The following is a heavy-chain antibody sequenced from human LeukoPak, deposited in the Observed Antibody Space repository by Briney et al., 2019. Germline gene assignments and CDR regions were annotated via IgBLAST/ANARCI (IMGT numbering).Heavy chain of an antibody. CDR2: IYTSGST. V-gene: IGHV4-61*02. CDR3: TRHLSSGGNEPFGY. Sequence: PSQTLSFTCTVSGGSISSGSYYWSWIRQPAGKGLEWIGRIYTSGSTNYNPSLKSRVTISVDTSKNQFSLKLSSVTAADTAVYYCTRHLSSGGNEPFGYWGQGTLVTVSS. D-gene: IGHD4-23*01. J-gene: IGHJ4*02. CDR1: GGSISSGSYY.